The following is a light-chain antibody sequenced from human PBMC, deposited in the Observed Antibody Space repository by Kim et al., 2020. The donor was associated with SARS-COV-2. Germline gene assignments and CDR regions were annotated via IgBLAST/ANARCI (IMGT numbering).Light chain of an antibody. CDR3: QHYQNWAPKLT. CDR2: GAA. V-gene: IGKV3-15*01. J-gene: IGKJ5*01. Sequence: EIVMTQSPATLSLSPGERATLSCRASQSVTSNIAWYQQKPGQSPRLLIYGAAIRATGIPARFSGSGAGTEFSLTISSLQSEDFALYSCQHYQNWAPKLTFGQGTRLEIK. CDR1: QSVTSN.